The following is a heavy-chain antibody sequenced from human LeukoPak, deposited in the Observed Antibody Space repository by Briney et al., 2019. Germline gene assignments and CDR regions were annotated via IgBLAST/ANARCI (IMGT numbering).Heavy chain of an antibody. CDR2: ISSSSSTI. D-gene: IGHD1-26*01. Sequence: GGSLRLSCAASGLTFSSYSMNWVRQAPGKGLEWVSYISSSSSTIYYADSVKGRFTISRDNAKNSPYLQMNSLRDEDTAVYYCAREGEVGFFDYWGQGTLVTVSS. CDR1: GLTFSSYS. V-gene: IGHV3-48*02. J-gene: IGHJ4*02. CDR3: AREGEVGFFDY.